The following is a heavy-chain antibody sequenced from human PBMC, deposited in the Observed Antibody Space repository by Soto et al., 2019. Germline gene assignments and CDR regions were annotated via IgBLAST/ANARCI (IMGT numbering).Heavy chain of an antibody. J-gene: IGHJ6*04. CDR3: ARGLFTNGVCSRDPPLGRDV. V-gene: IGHV1-2*04. CDR1: GYTFTGYY. Sequence: ASVKVSCKASGYTFTGYYMHWVRQAPGQGLEWMGWINPNSGGTNYAQKFQGWVTMTRDTSISTAYMELSRLRSDDTAVYYCARGLFTNGVCSRDPPLGRDVWGKGTTLTVSS. CDR2: INPNSGGT. D-gene: IGHD2-8*01.